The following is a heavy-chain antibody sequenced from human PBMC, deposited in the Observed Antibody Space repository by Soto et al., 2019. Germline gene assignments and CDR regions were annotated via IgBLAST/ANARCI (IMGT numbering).Heavy chain of an antibody. CDR3: ATTLTTSAEYFQH. V-gene: IGHV3-7*01. Sequence: EVQLVESGGGLVQPGGSLRLSCAASGFIFRNYWMSWVRQAPGKGLEWVAHIKDDGIDIHYVDSVKDRFTISRDNAKSSLILQMNSLRTEDTAVYYCATTLTTSAEYFQHWGQGTPVTVSS. J-gene: IGHJ1*01. CDR2: IKDDGIDI. CDR1: GFIFRNYW. D-gene: IGHD3-16*01.